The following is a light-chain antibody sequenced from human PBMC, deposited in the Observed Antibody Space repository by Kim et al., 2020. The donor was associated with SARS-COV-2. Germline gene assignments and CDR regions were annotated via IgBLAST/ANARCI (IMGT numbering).Light chain of an antibody. V-gene: IGLV1-47*01. Sequence: GQRFTISCSGSSSNIGNNYVYWYLHLPGTAPKLLIYRNDQRPSGVPDRISGSRSGTSASLAISGLRSEDEADYYCAAWDDSLSGRVFGGGTQLTVL. J-gene: IGLJ3*02. CDR1: SSNIGNNY. CDR2: RND. CDR3: AAWDDSLSGRV.